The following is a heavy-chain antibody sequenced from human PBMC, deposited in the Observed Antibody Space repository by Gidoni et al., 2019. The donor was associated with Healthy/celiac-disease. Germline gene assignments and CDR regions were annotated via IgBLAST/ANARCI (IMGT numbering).Heavy chain of an antibody. CDR3: ARGPIAVAGTGAFDI. D-gene: IGHD6-19*01. Sequence: QVQLVQSGAAVTKPGSSVQVSCKASAGTFSSYAISWVRQAPGQGLEWMGRIIPILGIANYAQKFQGRVTITADKSTSTAYMELSSLRSEDTAVYYCARGPIAVAGTGAFDIWGQGTMVTVSS. CDR2: IIPILGIA. CDR1: AGTFSSYA. V-gene: IGHV1-69*04. J-gene: IGHJ3*02.